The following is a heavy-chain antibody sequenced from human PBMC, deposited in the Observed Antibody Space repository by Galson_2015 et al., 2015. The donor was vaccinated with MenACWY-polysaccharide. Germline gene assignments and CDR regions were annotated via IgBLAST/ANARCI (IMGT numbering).Heavy chain of an antibody. Sequence: SLRLSCAASGFTFSNYAMSWVRQAPGKGLEWVSTIGGSGSNTHYADSVKGRFTISRDNSKNTLSLQMNSLRAEDTAVYYCARVRNSTVKSQFDYWGQGTLVAVSS. J-gene: IGHJ4*02. CDR3: ARVRNSTVKSQFDY. CDR2: IGGSGSNT. CDR1: GFTFSNYA. V-gene: IGHV3-23*01. D-gene: IGHD4-17*01.